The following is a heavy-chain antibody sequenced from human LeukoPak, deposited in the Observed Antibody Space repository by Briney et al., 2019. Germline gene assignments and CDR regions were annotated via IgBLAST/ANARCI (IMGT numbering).Heavy chain of an antibody. CDR3: ARVGGITMIVVLITDAFDI. CDR2: IDHIGTT. J-gene: IGHJ3*02. CDR1: GDSISSNYYY. Sequence: SETLSLTCTVSGDSISSNYYYWGWIRQPPGKGLEWIGSIDHIGTTYYNPSLKSRVLVSVDTSKNQFSLKLSSVTAADTAVYYCARVGGITMIVVLITDAFDIWGQGTMVTVSS. V-gene: IGHV4-39*07. D-gene: IGHD3-22*01.